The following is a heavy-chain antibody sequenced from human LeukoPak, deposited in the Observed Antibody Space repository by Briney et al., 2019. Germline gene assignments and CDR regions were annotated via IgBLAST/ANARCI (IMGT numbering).Heavy chain of an antibody. Sequence: GGSLRLSCAASGFSIDDYAMHWVRQAPGKGLEWVSGINWNSVSIIYADSVKGRFTTSRDNAKNSLYLQMNSLRAEDMALYYCAKDRLYSSSSGGAFDIWGQGTMVTVSS. CDR2: INWNSVSI. D-gene: IGHD6-6*01. V-gene: IGHV3-9*03. CDR1: GFSIDDYA. J-gene: IGHJ3*02. CDR3: AKDRLYSSSSGGAFDI.